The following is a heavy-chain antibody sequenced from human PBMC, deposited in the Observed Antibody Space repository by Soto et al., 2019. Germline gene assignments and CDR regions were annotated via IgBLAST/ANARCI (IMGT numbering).Heavy chain of an antibody. Sequence: PSETLSLTCTVSGGSISSGGYYWSWIRQHPGKGLEWIGYIYYSGSTYYNPSLKSRVTISVDTSKNQFSLKLSSVTAADTAVYYCARDRGGDQPNYYYYGMDVWGQGTTVTVSS. CDR2: IYYSGST. CDR1: GGSISSGGYY. J-gene: IGHJ6*02. CDR3: ARDRGGDQPNYYYYGMDV. D-gene: IGHD2-21*02. V-gene: IGHV4-31*03.